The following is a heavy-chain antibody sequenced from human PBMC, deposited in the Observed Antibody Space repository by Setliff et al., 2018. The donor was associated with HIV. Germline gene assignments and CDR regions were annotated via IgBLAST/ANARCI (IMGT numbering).Heavy chain of an antibody. CDR1: GDSFTTTSHS. CDR2: VYSRGNT. J-gene: IGHJ4*02. V-gene: IGHV4-61*09. Sequence: PSETLSLTCAVSGDSFTTTSHSWAWLRQPAGRGLEWIGHVYSRGNTDYNPSLAGRVSISMSSSENQFSLTLHSVTAADTAKYYCARGRLMGSYVLFFDFWGQGILVTVSS. D-gene: IGHD3-16*01. CDR3: ARGRLMGSYVLFFDF.